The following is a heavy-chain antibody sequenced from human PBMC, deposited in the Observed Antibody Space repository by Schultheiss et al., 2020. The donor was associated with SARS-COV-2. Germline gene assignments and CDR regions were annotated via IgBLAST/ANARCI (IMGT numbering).Heavy chain of an antibody. J-gene: IGHJ6*02. CDR2: IYYSGST. D-gene: IGHD6-6*01. V-gene: IGHV4-61*08. Sequence: SGPTLVKPTQTLTLTCTFSGFSLSTSGMCVSWIRQPPGKGLEWIGYIYYSGSTNYNPSLKSRVTISVDTSKNQFSLKLSSVTAADTAVYYCARRPSSSFYYYGMDVWGQGTTVTVSS. CDR3: ARRPSSSFYYYGMDV. CDR1: GFSLSTSGMC.